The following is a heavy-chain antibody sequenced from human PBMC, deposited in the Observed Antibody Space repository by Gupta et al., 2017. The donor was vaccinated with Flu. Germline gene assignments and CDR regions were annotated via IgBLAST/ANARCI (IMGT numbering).Heavy chain of an antibody. Sequence: QVQLVESGGGVVQPGRSLRLSCAASGFPFSRCCMHWVRQAPGKGLEWLAVIWYDGSNKYYADSVKGRFTISRDNSKNTLYLQINTLRAEDTAVYYCARDVAPAAVSTYYFDHWGQGTLVTVSS. D-gene: IGHD2-2*01. CDR3: ARDVAPAAVSTYYFDH. CDR2: IWYDGSNK. CDR1: GFPFSRCC. J-gene: IGHJ4*02. V-gene: IGHV3-33*01.